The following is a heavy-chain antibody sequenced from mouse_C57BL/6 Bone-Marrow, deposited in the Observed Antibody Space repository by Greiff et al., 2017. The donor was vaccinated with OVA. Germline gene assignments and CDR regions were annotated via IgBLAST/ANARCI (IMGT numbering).Heavy chain of an antibody. Sequence: VQLKESGAELVRPGASVKLSCTASGFNIKDYYMHWVKQRPEQGLKWIGRIDPEDGDTEYAPKFQGKATMTADTSSNTAYLQLSSLTSEDTAVYYCTLYGYDEGYAMDYWGQGTSVTVSS. V-gene: IGHV14-1*01. J-gene: IGHJ4*01. D-gene: IGHD2-2*01. CDR3: TLYGYDEGYAMDY. CDR2: IDPEDGDT. CDR1: GFNIKDYY.